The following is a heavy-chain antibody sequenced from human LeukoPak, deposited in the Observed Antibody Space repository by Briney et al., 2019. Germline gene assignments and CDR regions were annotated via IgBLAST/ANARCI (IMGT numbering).Heavy chain of an antibody. CDR2: IIPIFGTA. CDR1: GGTFSSYA. CDR3: ARGAPYGDYDY. J-gene: IGHJ4*02. Sequence: ASVRVSCKASGGTFSSYAISWVRQAPGQGLEWMGGIIPIFGTANYAQKFQGRVTITADESTSTAYMELSSLRSEDTAVYYCARGAPYGDYDYWGQRTLVTVSS. V-gene: IGHV1-69*13. D-gene: IGHD4-17*01.